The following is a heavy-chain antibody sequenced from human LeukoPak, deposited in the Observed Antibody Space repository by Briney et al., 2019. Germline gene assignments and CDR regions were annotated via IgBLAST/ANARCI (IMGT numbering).Heavy chain of an antibody. V-gene: IGHV1-3*03. CDR3: ARESLKESSGYDLDY. J-gene: IGHJ4*02. D-gene: IGHD5-12*01. Sequence: GASVKVSCKASGYTFTSYAMHWVRQAPGQRLEWMGWINAGNGNTKCSQEFQDRVTITRDTSASTAYMELSSLRSEDMAVYYCARESLKESSGYDLDYRGQGTLVTVSS. CDR1: GYTFTSYA. CDR2: INAGNGNT.